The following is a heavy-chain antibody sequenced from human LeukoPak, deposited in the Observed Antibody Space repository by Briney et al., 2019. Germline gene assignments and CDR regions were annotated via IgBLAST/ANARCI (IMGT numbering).Heavy chain of an antibody. V-gene: IGHV3-11*06. CDR3: AAGRGFGESFPNWFDP. J-gene: IGHJ5*02. Sequence: GGSLRLSCAASGFTFSDYYMSWIRQAPGKGLEWVSYVSGSNTYTNYAGSVKGRFTISRDNAKNSLYLQMNSLRAEDTAVYYCAAGRGFGESFPNWFDPWGQGTLVTVSS. CDR2: VSGSNTYT. CDR1: GFTFSDYY. D-gene: IGHD3-10*01.